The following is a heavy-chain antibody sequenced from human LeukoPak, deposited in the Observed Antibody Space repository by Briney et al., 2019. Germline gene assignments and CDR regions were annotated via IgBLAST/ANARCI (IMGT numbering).Heavy chain of an antibody. Sequence: SVKVSCKASGGTFSSYAIIWVRQAPGQGLEWMGGIIPIFGTANYAQKFQGRVTITTDESTSTSYMELSSLRSEDTAVYYCARSCSSSLYYYYYYMDVWGKGTTVTVSS. CDR1: GGTFSSYA. D-gene: IGHD6-6*01. CDR2: IIPIFGTA. CDR3: ARSCSSSLYYYYYYMDV. J-gene: IGHJ6*03. V-gene: IGHV1-69*05.